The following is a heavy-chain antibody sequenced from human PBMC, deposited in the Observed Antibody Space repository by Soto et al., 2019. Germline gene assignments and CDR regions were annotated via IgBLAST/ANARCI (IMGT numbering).Heavy chain of an antibody. CDR1: GGSFSGYY. CDR3: ARRRSDFWSGYWDPFDY. J-gene: IGHJ4*02. V-gene: IGHV4-34*01. D-gene: IGHD3-3*01. CDR2: INHSGST. Sequence: PSETLSLTCAVYGGSFSGYYWSWIRQPPGKGLEWIGEINHSGSTNSNPSLKSRVTISVDTSKNQFSLKLSSVTAADTAVYYCARRRSDFWSGYWDPFDYWGQGTLVTVSS.